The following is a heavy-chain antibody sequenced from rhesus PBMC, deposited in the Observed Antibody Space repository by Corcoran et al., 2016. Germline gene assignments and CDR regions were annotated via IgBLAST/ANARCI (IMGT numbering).Heavy chain of an antibody. Sequence: EVQLVESGGGVVQPGGSLRLSCAASGFTFDDYAMHWVRQAPGKGLEWVTGISGSGGSKDYAEPGKGQFPISRDNAKNALYLQMGSLRAEDTALYYGARATTVYGLDSWGQGVVVTVSS. CDR1: GFTFDDYA. CDR3: ARATTVYGLDS. V-gene: IGHV3-201*01. CDR2: ISGSGGSK. D-gene: IGHD1-14*01. J-gene: IGHJ6*01.